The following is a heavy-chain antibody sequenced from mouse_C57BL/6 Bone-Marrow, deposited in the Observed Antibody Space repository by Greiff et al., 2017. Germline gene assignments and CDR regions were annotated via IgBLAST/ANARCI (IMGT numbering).Heavy chain of an antibody. D-gene: IGHD1-1*01. V-gene: IGHV1-72*01. Sequence: QVQLQQPGAELVKPGASVKLSCKASGYTFTSYWMRWVKQRPGRGLEWIGRIDPNSGGTKYNEKFKSKATLTVDKPSSTAYMQLSSLTSEDSAVXYCAISTVVSSWYFDVWGTGTTVTVSS. CDR2: IDPNSGGT. CDR3: AISTVVSSWYFDV. CDR1: GYTFTSYW. J-gene: IGHJ1*03.